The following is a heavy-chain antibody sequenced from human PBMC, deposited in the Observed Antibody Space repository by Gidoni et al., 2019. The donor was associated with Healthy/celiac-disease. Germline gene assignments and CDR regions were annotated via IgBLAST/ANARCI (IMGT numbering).Heavy chain of an antibody. J-gene: IGHJ6*03. CDR1: RFTFSSHA. V-gene: IGHV3-30*10. D-gene: IGHD2-2*01. Sequence: QVQLVEPGGGVVQPGWSLRLSCAASRFTFSSHAMHWFRQDPPKGLEWVAVISDDGSNKYYTDSVKGRFTISRDNSKNTLYLQMNSLRAEDTAVYYCARGVVPAAIGYYYMDVWGKGTTVTVSS. CDR2: ISDDGSNK. CDR3: ARGVVPAAIGYYYMDV.